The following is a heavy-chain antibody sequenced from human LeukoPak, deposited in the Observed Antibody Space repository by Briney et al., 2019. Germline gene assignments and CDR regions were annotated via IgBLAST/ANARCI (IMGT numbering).Heavy chain of an antibody. J-gene: IGHJ5*02. Sequence: GGSLRLSCAASGFTFSSYEMNWVRQAPGKGLEWVSYISSSGSTIYYADSVKGRFTISRDNAKNSLYLQMNSLRAEDTAVYYCARSKTHAKWRFDPWGQGTLVTVSS. CDR2: ISSSGSTI. CDR1: GFTFSSYE. CDR3: ARSKTHAKWRFDP. V-gene: IGHV3-48*03. D-gene: IGHD2-8*01.